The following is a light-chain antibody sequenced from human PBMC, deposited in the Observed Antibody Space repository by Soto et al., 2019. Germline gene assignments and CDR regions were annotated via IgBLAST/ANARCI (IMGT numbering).Light chain of an antibody. Sequence: DIQMTQSPSSLSASVGDRVTITCQASQDISNYLNWYQQKPGKAPKLLIYDASNFETGVPSRFSGSGSGSDFTCTISSLQPEDIATYYCQQYDNLPITFGQGTRLEIK. CDR2: DAS. J-gene: IGKJ5*01. CDR1: QDISNY. CDR3: QQYDNLPIT. V-gene: IGKV1-33*01.